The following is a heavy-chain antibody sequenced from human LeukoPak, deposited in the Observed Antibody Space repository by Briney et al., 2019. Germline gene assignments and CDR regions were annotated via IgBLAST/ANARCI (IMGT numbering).Heavy chain of an antibody. J-gene: IGHJ5*02. Sequence: GASVKVSCKASGATYSSYAISWVRQATGQGLEWMVGIIPIFGTANYAQKFQGRVTIITDESTSTAYMELSSLRSEDTAVYYCAREMMVAIRNGFDPWGQGTLVTVSS. CDR2: IIPIFGTA. D-gene: IGHD2-2*02. CDR3: AREMMVAIRNGFDP. CDR1: GATYSSYA. V-gene: IGHV1-69*05.